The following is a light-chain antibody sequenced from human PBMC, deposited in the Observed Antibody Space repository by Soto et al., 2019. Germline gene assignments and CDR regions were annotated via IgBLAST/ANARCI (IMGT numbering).Light chain of an antibody. CDR1: QSVSGN. CDR2: GAS. CDR3: QQYDNSPRYT. V-gene: IGKV3-15*01. J-gene: IGKJ2*01. Sequence: EVVMTQSPATLSVSPGERVTLSCTASQSVSGNLAWYQQKPGQAPRLLIHGASTRATDIPARFSGSGSGTEFTLTITSLQSEDFAVYYCQQYDNSPRYTFGQGTKVDIK.